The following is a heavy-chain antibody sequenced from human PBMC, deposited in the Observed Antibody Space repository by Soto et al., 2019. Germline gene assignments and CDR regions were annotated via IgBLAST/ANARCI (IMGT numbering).Heavy chain of an antibody. CDR2: ISSSASYM. CDR3: ARECVDTVTSITIPFDY. D-gene: IGHD5-12*01. Sequence: GGSLRLSCATSGSTFSRCDMNWVRQAPGKGLEWVSFISSSASYMYYADSVKGRFTISRDNSKKPLYLQMNSLRADDTAVYYCARECVDTVTSITIPFDYWGQGALVTV. V-gene: IGHV3-21*01. CDR1: GSTFSRCD. J-gene: IGHJ4*02.